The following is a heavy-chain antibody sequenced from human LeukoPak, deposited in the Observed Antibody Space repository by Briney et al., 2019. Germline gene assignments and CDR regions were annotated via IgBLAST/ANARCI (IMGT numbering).Heavy chain of an antibody. CDR1: GGSISSYY. CDR2: IYTSGST. CDR3: ASSPFPKRYCSSTSCQYYFDY. V-gene: IGHV4-4*07. J-gene: IGHJ4*02. D-gene: IGHD2-2*01. Sequence: PSETLSLTCTVSGGSISSYYWSWIRQPAGKGLEWIGRIYTSGSTNYNPSLKSRVTMSVDTSKNQFSLKLSSVTAADTAVYYCASSPFPKRYCSSTSCQYYFDYWGQGTLVTVSS.